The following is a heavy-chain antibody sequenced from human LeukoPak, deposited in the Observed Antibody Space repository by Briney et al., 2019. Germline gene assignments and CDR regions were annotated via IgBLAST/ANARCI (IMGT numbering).Heavy chain of an antibody. CDR3: AKDAVYGEWDWYFDL. CDR1: GFTFSSYG. D-gene: IGHD4-17*01. V-gene: IGHV3-33*06. Sequence: GGSLRLSCAASGFTFSSYGMHWVRQAPGKGLEWVALIWYDGSKKYYADSVKGRFTISRGNSKNTLYLQMNSLRAEDTAVYYCAKDAVYGEWDWYFDLWGRGTLVTVSS. J-gene: IGHJ2*01. CDR2: IWYDGSKK.